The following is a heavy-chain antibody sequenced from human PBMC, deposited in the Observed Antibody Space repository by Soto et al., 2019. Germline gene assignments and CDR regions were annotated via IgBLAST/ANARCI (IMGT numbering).Heavy chain of an antibody. Sequence: QVRLQQWGAGLLKPSETLSLTCAVYGASFSDSYWNWIRQPPGKGLEWIGEINHSGSTIYKTSLESRVTISLDPSRKQFTLKMRSATAADTAVYYGAREVPSRYFDLWGRGTPVTVSS. CDR3: AREVPSRYFDL. CDR2: INHSGST. V-gene: IGHV4-34*01. CDR1: GASFSDSY. J-gene: IGHJ2*01. D-gene: IGHD1-1*01.